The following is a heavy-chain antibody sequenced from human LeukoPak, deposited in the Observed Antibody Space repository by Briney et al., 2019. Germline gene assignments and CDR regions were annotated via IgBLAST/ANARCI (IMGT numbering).Heavy chain of an antibody. CDR1: GFTFSNHG. J-gene: IGHJ4*02. V-gene: IGHV3-15*01. D-gene: IGHD5/OR15-5a*01. CDR3: TTEFFGSVYNN. Sequence: WGSLRLSCAASGFTFSNHGMNWVRQAPGKGLEWVGHIKSQTHGATTDYAAPVKGRFTISRDDSKNTVYLQLTSLQTDDTGVYHCTTEFFGSVYNNWGQGTLVTVSS. CDR2: IKSQTHGATT.